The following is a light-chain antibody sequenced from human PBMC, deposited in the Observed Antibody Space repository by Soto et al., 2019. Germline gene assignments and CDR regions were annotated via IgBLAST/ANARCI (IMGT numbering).Light chain of an antibody. J-gene: IGKJ1*01. CDR1: QSVSTA. V-gene: IGKV3-15*01. CDR2: GAS. Sequence: EIEMPQSPNTLSVSPGDSATLSCRASQSVSTALAWYQQRPGQAPRLLIFGASTRATGIPARFTGSGSGTEFILTIISLQSEDSAVYYCQQYNLWPPETFGQGTKVDIK. CDR3: QQYNLWPPET.